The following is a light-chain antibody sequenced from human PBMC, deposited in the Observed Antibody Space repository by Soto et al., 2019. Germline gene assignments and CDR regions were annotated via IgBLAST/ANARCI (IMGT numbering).Light chain of an antibody. Sequence: QSVLTQPASVSGSPGQSITISCTGTSSDVGRYNYVSWHQQHPGKAPKLMIYDVSNRPSGVSNRFSGSKSGNTASLTISGLQAEDEADYYCSSYTSSSTLVFGGGTKLAVL. CDR2: DVS. CDR1: SSDVGRYNY. J-gene: IGLJ2*01. V-gene: IGLV2-14*01. CDR3: SSYTSSSTLV.